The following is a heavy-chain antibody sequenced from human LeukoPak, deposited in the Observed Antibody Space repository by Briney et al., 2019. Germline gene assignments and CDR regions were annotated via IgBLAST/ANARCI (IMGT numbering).Heavy chain of an antibody. J-gene: IGHJ4*02. Sequence: GASVKVSCKASGYTFTSYGISRVRQAPGQRLEWMGWINAGNGNTKYSQKFQGRVTITRDTSASTAYMELSSLRSEDTAVYYCARGYYDSSGYSYWGQGTLVTVSS. V-gene: IGHV1-3*01. CDR1: GYTFTSYG. D-gene: IGHD3-22*01. CDR3: ARGYYDSSGYSY. CDR2: INAGNGNT.